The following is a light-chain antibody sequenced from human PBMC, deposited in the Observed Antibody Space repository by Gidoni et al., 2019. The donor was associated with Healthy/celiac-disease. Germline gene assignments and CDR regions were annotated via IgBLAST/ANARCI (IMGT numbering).Light chain of an antibody. Sequence: IVLTQSPATLSFSPVERATLTCRASQSVSSYLDWYQQKPGQAPRLLIYEASKRATGIPARFSGSGSGTDFTLTISSLQPEDFAVYYCQQRSNWPWTFGQGTKVEIK. V-gene: IGKV3-11*01. CDR2: EAS. J-gene: IGKJ1*01. CDR3: QQRSNWPWT. CDR1: QSVSSY.